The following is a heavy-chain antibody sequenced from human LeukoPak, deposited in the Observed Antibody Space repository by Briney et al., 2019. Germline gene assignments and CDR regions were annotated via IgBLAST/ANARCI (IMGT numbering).Heavy chain of an antibody. Sequence: PGGSLRLSCAASGFTFSSYGMHWVRQAPGKGLEWVAFIRYDGSNKYYADSVKGRFTISGDNSKNTLYLQMNSLRPEDTAVYYCAREMLAAVAAQSWGQGTLVAVSS. D-gene: IGHD6-19*01. CDR1: GFTFSSYG. CDR2: IRYDGSNK. V-gene: IGHV3-30*02. J-gene: IGHJ5*02. CDR3: AREMLAAVAAQS.